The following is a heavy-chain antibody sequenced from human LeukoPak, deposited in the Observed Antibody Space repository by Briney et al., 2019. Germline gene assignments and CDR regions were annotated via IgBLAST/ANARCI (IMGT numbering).Heavy chain of an antibody. CDR2: ISSSGSTI. Sequence: GGSLRLSCSASGFTFRSYEMNWVRQAPGKGLEWVSYISSSGSTIYYADSVKGRFTISRDNAKNSLYLQMTSLRAEDTAVYYCARVGGSGSYYSHYYSYGMDVWGQGTTVTVSS. CDR3: ARVGGSGSYYSHYYSYGMDV. CDR1: GFTFRSYE. D-gene: IGHD3-10*01. V-gene: IGHV3-48*03. J-gene: IGHJ6*02.